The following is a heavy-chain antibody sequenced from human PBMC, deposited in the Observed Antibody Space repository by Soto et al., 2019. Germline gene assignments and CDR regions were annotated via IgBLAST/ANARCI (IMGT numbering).Heavy chain of an antibody. CDR1: TGSISTYY. CDR2: VYERGSST. CDR3: ARDREHTHGRTSAF. J-gene: IGHJ4*02. V-gene: IGHV4-59*01. Sequence: KPSETLSLTCAVSTGSISTYYWSWFRRPPGKGLEWIGHVYERGSSTNYNPSLKSRVTISVDTSKNQVSLILNSVTAADTAVYYCARDREHTHGRTSAFWGRGALVTVSS.